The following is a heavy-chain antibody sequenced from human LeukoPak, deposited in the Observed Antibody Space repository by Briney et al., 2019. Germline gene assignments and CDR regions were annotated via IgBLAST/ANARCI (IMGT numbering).Heavy chain of an antibody. J-gene: IGHJ5*02. CDR2: ISGSGFDT. D-gene: IGHD6-13*01. Sequence: GGSLRLSCAASGLTFSSYAMSWVRQAPGKGLEWVSAISGSGFDTYYADSVKGRFTISRDNSKNTLYLQMNSLRAEDTAVYYCARGYSSSWYLQAFDPWGQGTLVTVSS. CDR3: ARGYSSSWYLQAFDP. CDR1: GLTFSSYA. V-gene: IGHV3-23*01.